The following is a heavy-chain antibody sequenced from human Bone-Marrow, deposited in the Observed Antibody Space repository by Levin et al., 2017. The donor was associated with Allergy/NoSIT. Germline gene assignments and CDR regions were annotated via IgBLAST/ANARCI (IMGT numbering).Heavy chain of an antibody. D-gene: IGHD2-2*01. Sequence: LSLTCAASGFTFRSYWMHWVRQAPGKGLVWVSRIDSDGSTTNYAESVKGRFTISRDNAKSTLYLQMNSLRAEDTAVYYCARDLGGVAAALGQGTLVTVSS. CDR2: IDSDGSTT. CDR3: ARDLGGVAAA. V-gene: IGHV3-74*01. J-gene: IGHJ5*02. CDR1: GFTFRSYW.